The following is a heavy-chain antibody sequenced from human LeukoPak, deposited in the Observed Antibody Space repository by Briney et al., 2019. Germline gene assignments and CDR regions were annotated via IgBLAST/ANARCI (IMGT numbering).Heavy chain of an antibody. V-gene: IGHV3-23*01. CDR3: AKHGEAFCDSKTDY. CDR2: ISDGGGRT. D-gene: IGHD3-10*01. CDR1: GFTFSIYA. Sequence: GGSLRLSCAASGFTFSIYAMRWVRQAPGKGLEWVSVISDGGGRTYSADSVTCRFTIYRDNSKSTLYLQMNSLRAEDTVVYYCAKHGEAFCDSKTDYWGQGTLVTVSS. J-gene: IGHJ4*02.